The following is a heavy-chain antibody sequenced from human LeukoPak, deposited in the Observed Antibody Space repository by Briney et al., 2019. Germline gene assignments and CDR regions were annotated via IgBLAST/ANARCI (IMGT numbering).Heavy chain of an antibody. CDR1: GGSIDDNYL. CDR3: ARHYDFSRPYNN. J-gene: IGHJ4*02. Sequence: SETLSLTCVVSGGSIDDNYLWTWVRQPPGKGLDWIGEISHTEGAKYCPSLEGRVSISMDRSKNLFSLMLRSVTAADTAVYFCARHYDFSRPYNNWGQGILVTVSS. CDR2: ISHTEGA. V-gene: IGHV4/OR15-8*02. D-gene: IGHD3-3*01.